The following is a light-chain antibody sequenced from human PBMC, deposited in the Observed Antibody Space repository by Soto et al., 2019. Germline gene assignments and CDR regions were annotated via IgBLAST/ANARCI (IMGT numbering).Light chain of an antibody. CDR1: QSVSSSY. J-gene: IGKJ5*01. CDR3: QQYNNWPRT. Sequence: EIVLTQSPGTLSLSPGERATLSCRASQSVSSSYLAWYQQKPGQAPRLLIYGASTRATGIPARFSGSGSGTEFTLTINSLQSEDFAVYYCQQYNNWPRTFGQGTRLEIK. V-gene: IGKV3-15*01. CDR2: GAS.